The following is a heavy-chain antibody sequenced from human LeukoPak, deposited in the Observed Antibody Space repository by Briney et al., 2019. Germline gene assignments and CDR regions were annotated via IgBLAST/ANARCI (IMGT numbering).Heavy chain of an antibody. CDR3: ARGAGYNWNYMFSY. Sequence: ASVKVSCKAAGYTFTGYYMHWERQAPGQGLEWLGWINPNSGGTNYAQKFQGRVTMTRDTSISTAYMELSRLRSDDTAVYYCARGAGYNWNYMFSYWGQGTLVTVSS. V-gene: IGHV1-2*02. CDR2: INPNSGGT. J-gene: IGHJ4*02. D-gene: IGHD1-7*01. CDR1: GYTFTGYY.